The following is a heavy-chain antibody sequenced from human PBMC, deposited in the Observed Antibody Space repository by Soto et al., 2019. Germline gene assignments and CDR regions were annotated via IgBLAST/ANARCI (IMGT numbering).Heavy chain of an antibody. V-gene: IGHV3-30-3*01. Sequence: GGSLRLSCAASGFTFSSYAMHWVRQAPGKGLEWVAVISYDGSNKYYADSVKGRFTISRDNSKNTLDLQMNSLRAEDTAVYYCARGGKGYDILTGYSDKVGNYYYYGMDVWGQGTTVTVSS. CDR2: ISYDGSNK. CDR1: GFTFSSYA. CDR3: ARGGKGYDILTGYSDKVGNYYYYGMDV. D-gene: IGHD3-9*01. J-gene: IGHJ6*02.